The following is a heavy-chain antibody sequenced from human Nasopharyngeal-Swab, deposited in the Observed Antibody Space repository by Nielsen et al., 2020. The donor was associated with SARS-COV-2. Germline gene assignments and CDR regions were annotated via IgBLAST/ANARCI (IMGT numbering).Heavy chain of an antibody. V-gene: IGHV3-33*06. J-gene: IGHJ4*02. CDR2: IWYDGSNK. Sequence: WIRQPPGKGLEWVAVIWYDGSNKYYADSVKGRFTISRDNSKNTLYLQVNSLRAEDTAVYYCAKQSWGYSYGYYFDYWGQGTLVTVSS. CDR3: AKQSWGYSYGYYFDY. D-gene: IGHD5-18*01.